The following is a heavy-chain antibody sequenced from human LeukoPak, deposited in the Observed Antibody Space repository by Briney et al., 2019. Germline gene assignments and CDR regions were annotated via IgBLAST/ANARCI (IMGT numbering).Heavy chain of an antibody. CDR2: ISYDGSNK. D-gene: IGHD5-18*01. Sequence: GGSLRLSCAASGFTFSSYAMHWVRQAPGKGLEWVAVISYDGSNKYYADSVKGRFTISRDNSKNTLYLQMNSLRAEDTAVYYSARGFISRGYSYANDAFDIWGQGTMVTVSS. V-gene: IGHV3-30*04. CDR3: ARGFISRGYSYANDAFDI. CDR1: GFTFSSYA. J-gene: IGHJ3*02.